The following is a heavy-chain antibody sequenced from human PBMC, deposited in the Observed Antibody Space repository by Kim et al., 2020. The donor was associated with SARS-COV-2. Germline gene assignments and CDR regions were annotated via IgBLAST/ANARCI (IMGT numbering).Heavy chain of an antibody. CDR1: GGSLSSDNW. Sequence: SETLSLTCTVSGGSLSSDNWWTWVRQPPGKGLEWIGRISHTESTIYNPSLKSRVTILIDKSENHFSLDLTSVTAADTAVYYCARDRWPQGNAFDIWGQGT. CDR2: ISHTEST. J-gene: IGHJ3*02. D-gene: IGHD3-10*01. V-gene: IGHV4-4*02. CDR3: ARDRWPQGNAFDI.